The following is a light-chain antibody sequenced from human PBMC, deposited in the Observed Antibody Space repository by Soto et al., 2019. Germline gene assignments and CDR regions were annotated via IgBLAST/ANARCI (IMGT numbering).Light chain of an antibody. Sequence: QSALTQPASVSGSPGQSITISCTGTSSDVGSYKFVSWYQQHPGKAPKLMIYEGSKRPSGVSNRFSGSKSGNTAALTISGLQAEDEADYYCCSHAGSSTLVFGGGTKLTAL. V-gene: IGLV2-23*01. CDR2: EGS. CDR1: SSDVGSYKF. J-gene: IGLJ2*01. CDR3: CSHAGSSTLV.